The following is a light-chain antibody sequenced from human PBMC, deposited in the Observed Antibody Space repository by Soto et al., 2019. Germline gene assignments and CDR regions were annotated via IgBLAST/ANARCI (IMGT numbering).Light chain of an antibody. Sequence: DIQVTQSPSSMSASVGDRVCITCRTSQNIDKYVNWYQQKSGKAPELLIYGASSLQSGVSSRFSGSGSGTECTLTITSLRPEDFATYYCQQSFTTPQIFGRGTKLEI. CDR1: QNIDKY. J-gene: IGKJ2*01. CDR2: GAS. V-gene: IGKV1-39*01. CDR3: QQSFTTPQI.